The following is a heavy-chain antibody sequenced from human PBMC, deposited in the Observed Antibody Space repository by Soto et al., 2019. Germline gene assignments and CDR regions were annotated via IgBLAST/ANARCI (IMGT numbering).Heavy chain of an antibody. V-gene: IGHV1-69*06. J-gene: IGHJ5*02. Sequence: QVQLVQSGAEVKTPGSSVKVSCKASGGTFNSYSIDWVRQAPGQGFEWMGGIIPMSGRPNYAQRFQGRFTFSADKSTNTVYMEVNSLTPEDTALYYCTIRGRQSANWFDPWGQGTLVTVSS. CDR1: GGTFNSYS. CDR3: TIRGRQSANWFDP. CDR2: IIPMSGRP.